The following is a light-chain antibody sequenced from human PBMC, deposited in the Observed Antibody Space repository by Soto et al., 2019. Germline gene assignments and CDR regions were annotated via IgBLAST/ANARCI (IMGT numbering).Light chain of an antibody. J-gene: IGKJ5*01. CDR1: QSVSSSH. V-gene: IGKV3-20*01. CDR2: AAS. Sequence: IVLTQSPGTLSLSPGERATLSCRASQSVSSSHLAWYQHKPGQAPRLLIYAASSRATGSPDRFSGSGSGTEFTLTISGLKSEDFALYFCQQYNNWPFSFGQGTRLEIK. CDR3: QQYNNWPFS.